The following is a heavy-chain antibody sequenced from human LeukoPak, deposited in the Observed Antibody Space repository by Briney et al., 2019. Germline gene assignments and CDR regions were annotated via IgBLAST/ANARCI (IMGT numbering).Heavy chain of an antibody. CDR3: ARGGYCSSTSCPFTKHRQYYFDY. D-gene: IGHD2-2*01. CDR1: GGSISSYY. J-gene: IGHJ4*02. V-gene: IGHV4-59*08. Sequence: SETLSLTCTVSGGSISSYYWSWIRQPPGKGLEWIGYIYYSGSTNYNPSLKSRVTISVDTSKNQFSLKLSSVTAADTAVYYCARGGYCSSTSCPFTKHRQYYFDYWGQGTLVTVSS. CDR2: IYYSGST.